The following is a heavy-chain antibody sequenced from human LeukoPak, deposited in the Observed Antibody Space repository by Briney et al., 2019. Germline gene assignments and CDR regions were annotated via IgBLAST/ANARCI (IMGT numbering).Heavy chain of an antibody. CDR2: ISGDSGGT. V-gene: IGHV3-23*01. CDR3: AKDGGPTVFYYFDS. D-gene: IGHD1-1*01. CDR1: GFSFTISA. Sequence: GGSLRLSCAASGFSFTISAMSWVRQAPGKGLEWVSGISGDSGGTNYADSVKGRFTISRDNSKNTLYLQMNSLRAEDTAAYYCAKDGGPTVFYYFDSWGQGTLVTVST. J-gene: IGHJ4*02.